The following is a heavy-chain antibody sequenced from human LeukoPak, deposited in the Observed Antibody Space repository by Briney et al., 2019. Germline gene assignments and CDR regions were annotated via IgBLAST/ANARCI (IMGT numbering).Heavy chain of an antibody. CDR2: IIPIFGTA. D-gene: IGHD2-2*01. CDR1: GGTFSSYA. J-gene: IGHJ4*02. V-gene: IGHV1-69*13. CDR3: ARESYYSSTSCYPDY. Sequence: SVKVSCKASGGTFSSYAISWVRQAPGQGLEWMGGIIPIFGTANYAQKFQGRVTITADESTSTAYMELSSLRSEDTAVYYCARESYYSSTSCYPDYWGQGTLVTVSS.